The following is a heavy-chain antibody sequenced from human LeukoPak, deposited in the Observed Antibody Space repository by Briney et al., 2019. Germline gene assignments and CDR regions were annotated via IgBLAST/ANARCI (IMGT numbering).Heavy chain of an antibody. V-gene: IGHV3-7*03. D-gene: IGHD3-16*02. Sequence: GGSLRLSCAVSGFTFSGFWMSWSRQAPGKGLEWVASINSDGSEGYYADVVKGRFTTSRDNAKNSLYLQINSLRAEDTAVYYCAAARAYYDYVWGSFRPDIFDKWGQGTMVTVSS. J-gene: IGHJ3*02. CDR3: AAARAYYDYVWGSFRPDIFDK. CDR1: GFTFSGFW. CDR2: INSDGSEG.